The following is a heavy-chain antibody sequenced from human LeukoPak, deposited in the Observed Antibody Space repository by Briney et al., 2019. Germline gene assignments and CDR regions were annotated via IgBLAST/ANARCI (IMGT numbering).Heavy chain of an antibody. J-gene: IGHJ5*02. CDR3: ARQKIGSASSWFDP. CDR2: IYYGGST. Sequence: SETLSLTCTVSGGSISSSGYYWVWIRQPPGKGLEWIGGIYYGGSTYYNPSLKSRVTISVDTSKNQFSLKLSSVTAADTTVYYCARQKIGSASSWFDPWGQGTLVTVSS. CDR1: GGSISSSGYY. V-gene: IGHV4-39*01. D-gene: IGHD2/OR15-2a*01.